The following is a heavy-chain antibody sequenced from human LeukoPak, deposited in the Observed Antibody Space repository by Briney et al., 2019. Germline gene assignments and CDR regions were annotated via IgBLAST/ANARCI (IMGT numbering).Heavy chain of an antibody. CDR1: GGSISSYY. D-gene: IGHD3-22*01. CDR3: ATDRPPYYYDSSGTDHGDAFDI. J-gene: IGHJ3*02. CDR2: IYTSGSTT. V-gene: IGHV4-4*07. Sequence: SETLFLTCTVSGGSISSYYCSWIRQSAGKGLEWIGRIYTSGSTTNYNPFLKSRVTMSVDTSKNQFSLKLSSVTAADTAVYYCATDRPPYYYDSSGTDHGDAFDIWGQGTMVTVSS.